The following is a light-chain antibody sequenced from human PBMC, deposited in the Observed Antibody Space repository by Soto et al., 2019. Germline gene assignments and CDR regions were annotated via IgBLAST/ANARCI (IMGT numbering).Light chain of an antibody. J-gene: IGLJ1*01. Sequence: XSVLTQPPSASVTPVQRLTISWSGSSSNIGSNYVYCYQQLPGTAPKLLIYRNNQRPSGVPDRFSGSKSGTSATLAISGLRSEDEADYYCAAWDDSLSGDVFGTGTKVTVL. CDR2: RNN. V-gene: IGLV1-47*01. CDR1: SSNIGSNY. CDR3: AAWDDSLSGDV.